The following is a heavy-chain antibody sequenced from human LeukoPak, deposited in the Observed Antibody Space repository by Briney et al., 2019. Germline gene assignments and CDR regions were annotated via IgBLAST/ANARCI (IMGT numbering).Heavy chain of an antibody. Sequence: SETLSLTCTVSGGSISSYYWSWIRQPPGKGLEWIGYIYYSGSTNYNPSLKSRVTISVDKSKNQFSLKLSSVTAADTAVYYCASGYCSGGSCYHFDDAFDIWGQGTMVTVSS. CDR2: IYYSGST. J-gene: IGHJ3*02. CDR3: ASGYCSGGSCYHFDDAFDI. V-gene: IGHV4-59*01. D-gene: IGHD2-15*01. CDR1: GGSISSYY.